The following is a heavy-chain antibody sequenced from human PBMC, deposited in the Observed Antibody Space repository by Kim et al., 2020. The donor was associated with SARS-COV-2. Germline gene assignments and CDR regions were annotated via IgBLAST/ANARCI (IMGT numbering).Heavy chain of an antibody. V-gene: IGHV4-39*01. J-gene: IGHJ4*02. CDR2: IYYSGST. CDR1: GGSISSSSYY. CDR3: ARQVSGSYEGFDY. Sequence: SETLSLTCTVSGGSISSSSYYWGWIRQPPGKGLEWIGSIYYSGSTYYNPSLKSRVTISVDTSKNQFSLKLSSVTAADTAVYYCARQVSGSYEGFDYWGQGTLVTVSS. D-gene: IGHD1-26*01.